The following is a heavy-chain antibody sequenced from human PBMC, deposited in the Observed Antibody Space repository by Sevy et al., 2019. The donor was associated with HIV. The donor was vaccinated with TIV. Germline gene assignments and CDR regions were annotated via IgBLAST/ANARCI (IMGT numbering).Heavy chain of an antibody. CDR3: AKDRVSGTYYTGDFDY. CDR1: GFTFSIYA. J-gene: IGHJ4*02. V-gene: IGHV3-23*01. D-gene: IGHD3-10*01. CDR2: ISITGGST. Sequence: GGSLRLSCAASGFTFSIYAMSWVRQAPGKGLEWVSVISITGGSTYYADSVKGRFTISRDKSNNTLYLQMNTLRAEDTAVYYCAKDRVSGTYYTGDFDYWGQGTLVTVSS.